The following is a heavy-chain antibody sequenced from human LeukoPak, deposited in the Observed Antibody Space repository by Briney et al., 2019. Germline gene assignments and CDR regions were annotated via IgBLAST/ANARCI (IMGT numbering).Heavy chain of an antibody. D-gene: IGHD3-22*01. CDR2: IDSSGDVI. CDR3: AKSAGFSSGGVFDI. J-gene: IGHJ3*02. Sequence: PGGSLRLSCAASGFTFSDYYMTWIRQAPGKGLEWLSYIDSSGDVIYYADSVKGRFTISRDNAKNSLYLQMNSLRVEDTALYYCAKSAGFSSGGVFDIWGQGTMVTVSS. CDR1: GFTFSDYY. V-gene: IGHV3-11*01.